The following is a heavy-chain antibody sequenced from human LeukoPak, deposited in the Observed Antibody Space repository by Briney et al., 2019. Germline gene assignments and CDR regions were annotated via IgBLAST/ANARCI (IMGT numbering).Heavy chain of an antibody. CDR1: GFTFSSYA. V-gene: IGHV3-30-3*01. CDR2: ISYDGSNK. Sequence: PGGSLRLSCAASGFTFSSYAMHWVRQAPGKGLEWVAVISYDGSNKYYADSVKGRFTISRDNSKNTLYLQMNSLRAEDTAVYYCARGHGSGSPFGFDYWGQGTLVTVSS. J-gene: IGHJ4*02. CDR3: ARGHGSGSPFGFDY. D-gene: IGHD3-10*01.